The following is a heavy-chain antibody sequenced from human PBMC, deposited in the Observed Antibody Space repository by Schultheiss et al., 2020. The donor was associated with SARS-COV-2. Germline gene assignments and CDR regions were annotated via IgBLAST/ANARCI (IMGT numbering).Heavy chain of an antibody. V-gene: IGHV4-30-4*01. Sequence: SETLSLTCTVSGGSISSGDYYWSWIRQPPGKGLEWIGYIYYSGSTYYNPSLKSRVTISVDTSKNQFSLKLNSVTAADTAVYYCAREGRYQLLYDYWGQGTLVTVS. J-gene: IGHJ4*02. D-gene: IGHD2-2*02. CDR2: IYYSGST. CDR3: AREGRYQLLYDY. CDR1: GGSISSGDYY.